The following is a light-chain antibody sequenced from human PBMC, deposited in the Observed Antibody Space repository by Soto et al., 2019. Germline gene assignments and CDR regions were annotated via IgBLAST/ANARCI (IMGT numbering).Light chain of an antibody. V-gene: IGKV3-20*01. Sequence: EIVLTQSPGTLSLSPGERATLSCRASQSVSSSYLAWYQQKPGQAPRLLIYDASSRATGIPDRFSGSGSGTDFTLTISRLAPEDFAVYYCQQYGSSSYTFGQGTKLEIK. CDR2: DAS. J-gene: IGKJ2*01. CDR3: QQYGSSSYT. CDR1: QSVSSSY.